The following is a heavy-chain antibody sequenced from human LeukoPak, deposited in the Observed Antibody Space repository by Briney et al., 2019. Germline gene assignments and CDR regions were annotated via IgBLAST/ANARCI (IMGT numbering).Heavy chain of an antibody. Sequence: PGRSLRLSCAASGFTFSGYGMHWVRQAPDKGLEWGAVIWYDGNNKYYADSVKGRFTISRDNSKNTLYLQMNSLRAEDTAVYYCAKDWGYTTMVSYYFDYWGQGALVTVSS. CDR2: IWYDGNNK. CDR3: AKDWGYTTMVSYYFDY. J-gene: IGHJ4*02. V-gene: IGHV3-33*06. D-gene: IGHD5-18*01. CDR1: GFTFSGYG.